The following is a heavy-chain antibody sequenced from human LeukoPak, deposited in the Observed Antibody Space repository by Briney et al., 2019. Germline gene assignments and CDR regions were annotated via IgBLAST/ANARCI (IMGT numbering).Heavy chain of an antibody. CDR2: IYYSGST. J-gene: IGHJ4*02. Sequence: SQTLSLTCTVSGGSISSGGYYWSWIRQHPGKGLEWIGYIYYSGSTYYNPSLKSRVTISVDASKNQFSLKLSSVTAADTAVYYCARHFGYSSSSLDYWGQGTLVTVSS. V-gene: IGHV4-31*03. CDR1: GGSISSGGYY. D-gene: IGHD6-6*01. CDR3: ARHFGYSSSSLDY.